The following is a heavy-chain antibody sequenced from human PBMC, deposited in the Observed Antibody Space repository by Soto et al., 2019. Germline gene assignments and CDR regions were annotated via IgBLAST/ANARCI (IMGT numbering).Heavy chain of an antibody. CDR2: IYYSGST. V-gene: IGHV4-31*03. J-gene: IGHJ6*02. CDR3: ARVCGGDCHYGMDV. Sequence: QVQLQESGPGLVKPSQTLSLTCTVSGGSISSGGYYWSWIRQHPGKGLEWIGYIYYSGSTYYNPSLKSRVTISVDTSKNQFSLKLSSVTAVDTAVYYCARVCGGDCHYGMDVWGQGTTVTVSS. D-gene: IGHD2-21*02. CDR1: GGSISSGGYY.